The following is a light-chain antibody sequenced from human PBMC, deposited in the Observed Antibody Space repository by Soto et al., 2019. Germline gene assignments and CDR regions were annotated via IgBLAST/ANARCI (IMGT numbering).Light chain of an antibody. CDR3: SSYAGWSTWV. CDR2: AGS. CDR1: SSDLGSYDL. J-gene: IGLJ2*01. Sequence: LTQPASVSGSPGQSITISCTGTSSDLGSYDLDSWYQQHPGKAPKPIIYAGSKRPSGVSDRFSGSKSAYTASLTISGLQTDDEADYYCSSYAGWSTWVFGGGTKVTVL. V-gene: IGLV2-23*01.